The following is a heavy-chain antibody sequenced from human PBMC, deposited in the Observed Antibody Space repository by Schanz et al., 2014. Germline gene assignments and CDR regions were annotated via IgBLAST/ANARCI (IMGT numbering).Heavy chain of an antibody. CDR3: ARHLAESAAAAFDS. CDR1: GFTFSDYY. Sequence: QVQLVDSGGDLVKPGGSLRLSCAASGFTFSDYYMSWIRQAPGKGPEWIGEIHHSGSTNYNPSLKSRVTISMDTSKNQFFLKLSSVAAADTAVYYCARHLAESAAAAFDSWGQGTLVAVSS. J-gene: IGHJ4*02. D-gene: IGHD2-2*01. CDR2: IHHSGST. V-gene: IGHV4-34*01.